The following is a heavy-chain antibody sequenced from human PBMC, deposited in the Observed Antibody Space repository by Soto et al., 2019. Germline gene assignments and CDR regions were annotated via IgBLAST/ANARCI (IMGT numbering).Heavy chain of an antibody. D-gene: IGHD6-13*01. J-gene: IGHJ4*02. CDR1: GFTFSSYS. Sequence: EVHLVESGGGLVQPGGSLRLSCAASGFTFSSYSLNWVRQAPGKGLEWVSYITSSGTTVYYADSVRGRFTITRDNAKNSLYLQMNSLRDDDTAGYYCARGSSNWAYYFEFWGQGTLVTVSS. CDR3: ARGSSNWAYYFEF. V-gene: IGHV3-48*02. CDR2: ITSSGTTV.